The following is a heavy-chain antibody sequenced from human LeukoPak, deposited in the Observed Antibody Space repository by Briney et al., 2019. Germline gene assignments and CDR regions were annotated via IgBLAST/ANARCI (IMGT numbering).Heavy chain of an antibody. J-gene: IGHJ4*02. CDR1: GGSISIYY. CDR3: ARGNGYYVY. Sequence: SETLSLTCTVSGGSISIYYWTWIRQPPGKGLKWIGYVSYSGSTNYNPSLKSRVTISVDTSKNQFSLKLSSVTVADTAVYYCARGNGYYVYWGQGTLVTVSS. CDR2: VSYSGST. D-gene: IGHD1-26*01. V-gene: IGHV4-59*01.